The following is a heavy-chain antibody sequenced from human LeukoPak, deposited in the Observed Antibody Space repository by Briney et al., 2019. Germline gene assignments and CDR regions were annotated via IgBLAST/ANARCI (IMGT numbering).Heavy chain of an antibody. CDR2: INHSGST. CDR1: GGSFSGYY. Sequence: SETLSLTCAVYGGSFSGYYWSWIRQPPGKGLEWIGEINHSGSTNYNPSLKSRVAISVDTSKNQFSLKLSSVTAADTAVYYCARGSGMATTPHWYFDLGGRGTLVTVSS. J-gene: IGHJ2*01. CDR3: ARGSGMATTPHWYFDL. V-gene: IGHV4-34*01. D-gene: IGHD5-24*01.